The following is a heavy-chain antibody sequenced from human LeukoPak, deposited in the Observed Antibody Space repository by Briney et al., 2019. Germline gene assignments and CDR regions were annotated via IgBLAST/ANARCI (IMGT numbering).Heavy chain of an antibody. J-gene: IGHJ4*02. V-gene: IGHV1-69*13. CDR3: ARSTMRYCSSTSCYHPFEPHFDY. Sequence: SVKVSCKASGYTFTSYGISWVRQAPGQGLEWMGGIIPIFGTTNYAQKFQGRVTIIADESTSIAYMELSSLRSEDTAVYYCARSTMRYCSSTSCYHPFEPHFDYWGQGTLVSVSS. CDR1: GYTFTSYG. D-gene: IGHD2-2*01. CDR2: IIPIFGTT.